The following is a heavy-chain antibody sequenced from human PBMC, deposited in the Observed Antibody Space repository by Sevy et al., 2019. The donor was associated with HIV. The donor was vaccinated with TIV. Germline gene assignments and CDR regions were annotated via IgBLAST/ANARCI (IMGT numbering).Heavy chain of an antibody. CDR1: GFTFQTFG. D-gene: IGHD3-10*02. CDR3: TKESLRGTYIRGDFDH. V-gene: IGHV3-30*18. J-gene: IGHJ4*02. CDR2: ISYDGSSQ. Sequence: GGSLRLSCSAFGFTFQTFGMHWVRQAPGKGPEWQAVISYDGSSQNYADSVKGRFTISRDNSKNLLFLQMNSLLPNDTAVYFCTKESLRGTYIRGDFDHWGQGTLVTVSS.